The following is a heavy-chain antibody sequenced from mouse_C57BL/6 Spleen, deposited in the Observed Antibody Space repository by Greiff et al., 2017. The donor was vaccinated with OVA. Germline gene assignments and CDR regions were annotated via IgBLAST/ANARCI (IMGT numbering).Heavy chain of an antibody. V-gene: IGHV2-4*01. CDR1: GFSLTSDG. CDR3: AKEGVPRYFDV. J-gene: IGHJ1*03. CDR2: IWSGGST. D-gene: IGHD5-1*01. Sequence: QVQLQQSGPGLVQPSQSLSITCTVSGFSLTSDGLHWVRQPTGKGQEWLGVIWSGGSTDYNAAFIYRLSISKDNSKSQVFFKMNSMQADDTAIYYCAKEGVPRYFDVWGTGTPVTVSS.